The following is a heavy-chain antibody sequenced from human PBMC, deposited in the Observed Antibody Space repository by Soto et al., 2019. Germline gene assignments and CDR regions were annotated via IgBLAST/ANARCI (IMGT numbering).Heavy chain of an antibody. V-gene: IGHV4-39*02. J-gene: IGHJ5*02. D-gene: IGHD3-10*01. CDR1: GGSISSFTYY. Sequence: ASETLSLTCSVSGGSISSFTYYWGWIRQPPGKGLEWIGTVYYNENTYYNPSLKSRVTITVDTAKDPFSLNPRSVTAADTAMYFCARRERYYGSPGWFDPWGPGTLVTVSS. CDR2: VYYNENT. CDR3: ARRERYYGSPGWFDP.